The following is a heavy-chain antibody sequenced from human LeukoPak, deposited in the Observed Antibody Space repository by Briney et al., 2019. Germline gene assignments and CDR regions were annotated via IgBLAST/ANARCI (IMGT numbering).Heavy chain of an antibody. CDR1: GVIFWNYA. D-gene: IGHD1-1*01. V-gene: IGHV3-23*01. CDR2: ISGSGDNT. J-gene: IGHJ4*02. CDR3: ARVSRIQLGF. Sequence: GGSLRLSCAAPGVIFWNYAMSWVRQAPGKGLEWVSAISGSGDNTYYAGSVKGRFTISRDNSKNTVYLQMNSLRAEDTAVYYCARVSRIQLGFGGQGTLVTVSS.